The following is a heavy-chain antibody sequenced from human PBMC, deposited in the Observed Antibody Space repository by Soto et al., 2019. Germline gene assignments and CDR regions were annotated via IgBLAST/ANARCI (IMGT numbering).Heavy chain of an antibody. J-gene: IGHJ6*02. CDR2: ISSSSSYI. D-gene: IGHD6-13*01. CDR1: GFTFSSYS. V-gene: IGHV3-21*01. Sequence: GGSLRLSCAASGFTFSSYSMNWVRQAPGKGLEWVSSISSSSSYIYYADSVKGRFTISRDNAKNSLYLQMNSLRAEDTAVYYCARVSSPPTVYYYGMDVWGQGTTVTVSS. CDR3: ARVSSPPTVYYYGMDV.